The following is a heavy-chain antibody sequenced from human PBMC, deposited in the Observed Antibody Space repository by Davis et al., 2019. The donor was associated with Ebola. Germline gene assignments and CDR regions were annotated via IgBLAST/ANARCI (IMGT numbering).Heavy chain of an antibody. Sequence: LSLTCAASGFTFDDYAMHWVRQAPGKGLEWVSGISWNSGSIGYADSVKGRFTISRDNAKNSLYLQMNSLRAEDTALYYCAKSEAVAVSAGYGMDVWGQGTTVTVSS. V-gene: IGHV3-9*01. CDR2: ISWNSGSI. CDR1: GFTFDDYA. J-gene: IGHJ6*02. CDR3: AKSEAVAVSAGYGMDV. D-gene: IGHD6-19*01.